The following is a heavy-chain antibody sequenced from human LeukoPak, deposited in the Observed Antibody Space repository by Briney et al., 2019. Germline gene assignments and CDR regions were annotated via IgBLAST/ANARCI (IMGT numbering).Heavy chain of an antibody. CDR3: AKVALRYSLSAYFDY. Sequence: GGSLRLSCAASGFTFSSYAMSWVRQAPGKGLEWVSAISGSGGSTYYADSVKGRFTISRDNSKNTLYPQMNSLRAEDTAVYYCAKVALRYSLSAYFDYWGQGTLVTVSS. J-gene: IGHJ4*02. D-gene: IGHD4-17*01. CDR1: GFTFSSYA. V-gene: IGHV3-23*01. CDR2: ISGSGGST.